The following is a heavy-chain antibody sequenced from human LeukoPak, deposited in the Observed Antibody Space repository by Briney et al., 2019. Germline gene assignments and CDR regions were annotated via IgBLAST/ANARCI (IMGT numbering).Heavy chain of an antibody. CDR1: GGSISGHY. D-gene: IGHD1-7*01. CDR3: ARQAQDGTNNYSDP. J-gene: IGHJ5*02. CDR2: IYTSGST. V-gene: IGHV4-4*09. Sequence: SETLSLTCTVSGGSISGHYWSWIRQSPGRGLEWIGNIYTSGSTNYNPSLNSRVTISIDTSKNQFSLKVSSMTAADTAVYYCARQAQDGTNNYSDPWGQGTLVTVSS.